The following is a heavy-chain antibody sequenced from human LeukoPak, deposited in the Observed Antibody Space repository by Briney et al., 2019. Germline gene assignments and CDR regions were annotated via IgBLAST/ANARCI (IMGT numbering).Heavy chain of an antibody. V-gene: IGHV3-21*06. CDR1: GLTFSTSG. Sequence: GGSLRLSCTASGLTFSTSGFNWVRQAPGRGLEWVASIGPTGSDRYHADSIKGRFTISRDDANNFLYLQMNSLRAEDTAVYYCATETNGRPHDYWGQGTLLTVSS. CDR3: ATETNGRPHDY. J-gene: IGHJ4*02. D-gene: IGHD1-14*01. CDR2: IGPTGSDR.